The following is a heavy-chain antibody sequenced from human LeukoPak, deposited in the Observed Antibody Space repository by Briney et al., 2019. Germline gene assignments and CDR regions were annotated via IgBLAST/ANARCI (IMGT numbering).Heavy chain of an antibody. CDR2: IIPIFGTA. V-gene: IGHV1-69*13. CDR1: GGTFSSYA. D-gene: IGHD3-22*01. Sequence: SVKVSCKASGGTFSSYAISWVRQAPGQGLEWMGGIIPIFGTANYAQEFQGRVTITADESTSTAYMELSSLRSEDTAVYYCARRYYYDSSGYYYVYWGQGTLVSVSS. J-gene: IGHJ4*02. CDR3: ARRYYYDSSGYYYVY.